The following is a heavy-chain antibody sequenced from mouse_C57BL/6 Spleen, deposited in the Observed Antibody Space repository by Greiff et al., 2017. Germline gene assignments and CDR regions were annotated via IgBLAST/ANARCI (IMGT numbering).Heavy chain of an antibody. Sequence: DVKLVESGGGLVKPGGSLKLSCAASGFTFSSYAMSWVRQTPEKRLEWVATISDGGSYTYYPDNVKGRFTISRDNAKNNLYMQMSHLKSADTAMYYCARELRGFFDYWGQGTTLTVSS. CDR1: GFTFSSYA. CDR2: ISDGGSYT. CDR3: ARELRGFFDY. V-gene: IGHV5-4*01. D-gene: IGHD1-1*01. J-gene: IGHJ2*01.